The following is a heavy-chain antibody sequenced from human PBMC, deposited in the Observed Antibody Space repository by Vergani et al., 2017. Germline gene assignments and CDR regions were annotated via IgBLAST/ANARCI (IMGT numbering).Heavy chain of an antibody. CDR1: GGSISSYY. Sequence: QVQLQESGPGLVKPSETLSLTCTVSGGSISSYYWSWIRQPPGKGLEWIGYIYYSGSTNYNPSLKSRVTISVDTSKNQVSLKLSSVTAADTAVYYCARAPYSSSWYDYWGQGTLVTVSS. V-gene: IGHV4-59*01. J-gene: IGHJ4*02. CDR3: ARAPYSSSWYDY. CDR2: IYYSGST. D-gene: IGHD6-13*01.